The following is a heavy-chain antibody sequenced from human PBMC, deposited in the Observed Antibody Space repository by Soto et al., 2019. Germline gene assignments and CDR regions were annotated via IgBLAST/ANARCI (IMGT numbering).Heavy chain of an antibody. Sequence: SETLSLTCTVSGGSVRSGSYYWSWIRQPPGKGLEWTGNVYYSGSTNDNPSLKSRLTKSVDTSKNQFSLKLSSVTAADTAVYYCARDDLDCSGGSCYYYGMDVWGQGTTVTVSS. CDR1: GGSVRSGSYY. CDR3: ARDDLDCSGGSCYYYGMDV. V-gene: IGHV4-61*01. CDR2: VYYSGST. J-gene: IGHJ6*02. D-gene: IGHD2-15*01.